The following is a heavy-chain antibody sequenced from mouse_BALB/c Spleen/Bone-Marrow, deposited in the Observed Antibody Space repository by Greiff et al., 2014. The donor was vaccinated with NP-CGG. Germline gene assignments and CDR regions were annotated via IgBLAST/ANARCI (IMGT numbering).Heavy chain of an antibody. CDR3: AGYGNYFFDY. CDR1: GSTFTSYW. V-gene: IGHV1-5*01. Sequence: VQLQQPGTVLARPGASVKTSCKASGSTFTSYWMHWVKQRPGQGLEWIGATYPGNNDSRYNQKFNDKAKLTAVTSTNTAYMELSSLTYEDSAVYYCAGYGNYFFDYWGQGTTLTVSS. D-gene: IGHD2-1*01. J-gene: IGHJ2*01. CDR2: TYPGNNDS.